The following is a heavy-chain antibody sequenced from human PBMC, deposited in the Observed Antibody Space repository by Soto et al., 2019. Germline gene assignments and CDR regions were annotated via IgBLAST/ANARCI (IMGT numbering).Heavy chain of an antibody. CDR3: ARRVDHYDSSRDANDI. V-gene: IGHV4-34*01. CDR1: GGSFSGYY. Sequence: QVQVQQWGAGLLKPSETLSLTCAVYGGSFSGYYWSWIRQPPGKGLEWIGEINHSGSTSYNPSLKSRVTMSVDTSKNEFSLKLTSVTAANTAVYYCARRVDHYDSSRDANDIWGQGTMVTVSS. J-gene: IGHJ3*02. CDR2: INHSGST. D-gene: IGHD3-22*01.